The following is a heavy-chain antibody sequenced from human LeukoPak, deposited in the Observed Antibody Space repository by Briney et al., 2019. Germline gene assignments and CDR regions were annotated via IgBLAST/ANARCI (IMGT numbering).Heavy chain of an antibody. CDR1: GGSFSGYY. J-gene: IGHJ5*02. D-gene: IGHD2-2*01. CDR3: AIRLGDQYNWFDP. CDR2: INHSGST. V-gene: IGHV4-34*01. Sequence: PSETLSLTCAVYGGSFSGYYWSWIRQPPGKGLEWSGEINHSGSTSYNPSLKSRVTISADTSKNQFSLKLSSVTAADTAVYYCAIRLGDQYNWFDPWGQGTLVTVSS.